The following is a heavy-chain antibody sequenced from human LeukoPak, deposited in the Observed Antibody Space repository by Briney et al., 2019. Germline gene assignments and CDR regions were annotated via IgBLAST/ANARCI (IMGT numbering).Heavy chain of an antibody. CDR3: ATRVLLWFGVDY. CDR2: FDPEDGET. J-gene: IGHJ4*02. Sequence: ASVKVSCKVSGYTLTELSMHWVRQAPGKGLEWMGGFDPEDGETIYAQKFQGRVTMTEDTSTDTAYMELSSLRSEDTAVYYCATRVLLWFGVDYWGQGTLVTVSS. D-gene: IGHD3-10*01. V-gene: IGHV1-24*01. CDR1: GYTLTELS.